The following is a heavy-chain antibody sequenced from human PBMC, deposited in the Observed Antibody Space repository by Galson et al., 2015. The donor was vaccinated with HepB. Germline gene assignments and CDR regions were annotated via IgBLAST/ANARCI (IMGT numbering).Heavy chain of an antibody. CDR1: GFTFTNAW. CDR2: IGSNLDGGTQ. J-gene: IGHJ4*02. CDR3: TTVDLSFGYGDEVD. V-gene: IGHV3-15*04. Sequence: CAASGFTFTNAWMSWVRQAPGKGLEWVGRIGSNLDGGTQDYAAPVKGRFIISRDDSKNTLFLQMNRLKTEDTAMYFCTTVDLSFGYGDEVDWGQGTLVTVSS. D-gene: IGHD4-17*01.